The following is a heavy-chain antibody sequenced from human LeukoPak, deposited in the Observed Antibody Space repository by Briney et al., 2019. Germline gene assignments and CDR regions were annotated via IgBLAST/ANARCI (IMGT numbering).Heavy chain of an antibody. J-gene: IGHJ5*02. CDR3: ARARYCSSTSCYTPWFDP. V-gene: IGHV1-46*01. Sequence: ASVKVSCKASGYTFTSYYMHWVRQAPGQGLEWMGIINPSGGSTSYAQKFQGRVTMTRDMPTSTVYMELSSLRSEDTAVYYCARARYCSSTSCYTPWFDPWGQGTLVTVSS. CDR1: GYTFTSYY. D-gene: IGHD2-2*02. CDR2: INPSGGST.